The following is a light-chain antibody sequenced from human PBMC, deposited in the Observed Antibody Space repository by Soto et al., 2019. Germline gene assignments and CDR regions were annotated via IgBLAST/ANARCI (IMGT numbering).Light chain of an antibody. Sequence: QSALTQPASVSGSPGQSITISCTGTSSDVGSYNLVSWYQQHPGKAPKLMIYEVSKRPSGVSNRFSGSKSGNTASLTISVLQAEDEADYYCCSYAGSSTYVFGTGTKLTVL. CDR1: SSDVGSYNL. V-gene: IGLV2-23*02. J-gene: IGLJ1*01. CDR3: CSYAGSSTYV. CDR2: EVS.